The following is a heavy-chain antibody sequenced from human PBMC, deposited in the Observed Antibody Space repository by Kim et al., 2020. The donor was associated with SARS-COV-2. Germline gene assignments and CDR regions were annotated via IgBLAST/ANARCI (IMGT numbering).Heavy chain of an antibody. D-gene: IGHD5-18*01. CDR2: INAGNGNT. J-gene: IGHJ5*02. Sequence: ASVKVSCKASGYTFTSYAMHWVRQAPGQRLEWMGWINAGNGNTKYSQKFQGRVTITRDTSASTAYMELSSLRSEDTAVYYCARVFSIGAAMATGGRWFDPWGQGTLVTVSS. CDR3: ARVFSIGAAMATGGRWFDP. CDR1: GYTFTSYA. V-gene: IGHV1-3*01.